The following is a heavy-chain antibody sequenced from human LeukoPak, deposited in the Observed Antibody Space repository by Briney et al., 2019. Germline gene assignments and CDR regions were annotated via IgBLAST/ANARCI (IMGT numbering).Heavy chain of an antibody. CDR2: ISSSSSYI. Sequence: PGGSLRLSCAASGFTFSSYSMNWVRQAPGKGLEWVSSISSSSSYIYYADSVKGRFTISRDNAKNSLYLQMNSLRAEDTAVYYCARDTGTGSPYYYGMGVWGNGTTVTVSP. J-gene: IGHJ6*04. CDR3: ARDTGTGSPYYYGMGV. V-gene: IGHV3-21*01. CDR1: GFTFSSYS. D-gene: IGHD3/OR15-3a*01.